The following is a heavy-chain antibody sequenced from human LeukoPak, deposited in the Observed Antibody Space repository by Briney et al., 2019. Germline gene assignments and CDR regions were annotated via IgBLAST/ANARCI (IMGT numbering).Heavy chain of an antibody. D-gene: IGHD2-2*02. CDR3: ASISPGACYPYCSSTSCYSWFDP. Sequence: SETLSLTCTVSGGSISSYYWSWIRQPPGKGLEWIGYIYYSGSTNYNPSLKSRVTISVDTSKNQFSLKLSSVTAPDTAVYSCASISPGACYPYCSSTSCYSWFDPWGQGTLVSVPS. CDR1: GGSISSYY. CDR2: IYYSGST. V-gene: IGHV4-59*01. J-gene: IGHJ5*02.